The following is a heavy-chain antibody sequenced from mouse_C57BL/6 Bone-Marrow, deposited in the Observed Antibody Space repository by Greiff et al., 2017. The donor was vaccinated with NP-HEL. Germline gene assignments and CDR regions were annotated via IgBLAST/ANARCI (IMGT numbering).Heavy chain of an antibody. CDR1: GYTFTEYT. CDR3: ARHEDRGYDYLAWLAY. D-gene: IGHD2-4*01. Sequence: VQLQQSGAELVKPGASVKLSCKASGYTFTEYTIHWVKQRSGQGLEWIGWFYPGSGSIKYNEKFKDKATLTADKSSSTVYMELSRWTSEDSAVYFCARHEDRGYDYLAWLAYWGQGTLVTVSA. J-gene: IGHJ3*01. CDR2: FYPGSGSI. V-gene: IGHV1-62-2*01.